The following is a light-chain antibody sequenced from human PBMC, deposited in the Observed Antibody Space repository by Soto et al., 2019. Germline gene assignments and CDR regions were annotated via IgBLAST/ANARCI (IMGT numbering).Light chain of an antibody. CDR2: WAS. Sequence: DIVMTQSPDSLAVSLGERATINCKSSQSVLYSSNNKNYLAWYQQKPGQPPKLLIYWASTRESGVPDRFSGSGSGTGFTLTISSLQAEEVAVYYCQQYYSTPPLTFGGGTKVEIK. CDR1: QSVLYSSNNKNY. CDR3: QQYYSTPPLT. V-gene: IGKV4-1*01. J-gene: IGKJ4*01.